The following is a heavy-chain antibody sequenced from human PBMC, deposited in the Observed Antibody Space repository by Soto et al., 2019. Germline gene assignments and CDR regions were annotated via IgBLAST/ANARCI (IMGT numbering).Heavy chain of an antibody. CDR3: AKGKGLGATPVGANY. J-gene: IGHJ4*02. CDR2: MRGSGGST. V-gene: IGHV3-23*01. Sequence: EVQLLESGGGLVQPGGSLRLSCAASGFTFSYYAMSWVRQAPGKGLEWVSGMRGSGGSTHYADSVKGRFTISRDNSKNMFYLQMNSLTVEDTAVYFCAKGKGLGATPVGANYWGQGTLVTVSS. D-gene: IGHD1-26*01. CDR1: GFTFSYYA.